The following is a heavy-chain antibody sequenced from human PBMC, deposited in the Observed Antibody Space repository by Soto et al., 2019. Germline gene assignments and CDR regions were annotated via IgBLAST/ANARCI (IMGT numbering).Heavy chain of an antibody. CDR2: IYPSGST. J-gene: IGHJ4*02. CDR1: GGSISGHA. Sequence: SETLSLTCTVSGGSISGHAWVWIRQPAGKGLEWIGHIYPSGSTSYNPSLRSRVTMSLDTSTNKIFLNLTSVTAADTAVFYCVRGRSYSVYDFWGPGTLVTVSS. V-gene: IGHV4-4*07. D-gene: IGHD5-12*01. CDR3: VRGRSYSVYDF.